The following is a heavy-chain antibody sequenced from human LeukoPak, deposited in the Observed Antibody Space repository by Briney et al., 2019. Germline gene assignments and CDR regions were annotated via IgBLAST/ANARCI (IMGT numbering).Heavy chain of an antibody. CDR2: IYYSGST. CDR1: GGSISSGGYY. J-gene: IGHJ4*02. V-gene: IGHV4-31*03. Sequence: PSETLSLTCTVSGGSISSGGYYWSWIRQHPGKGLEWIGYIYYSGSTYYNPSLKSRVTISVDTSKNQFSLKLSSVTAADTAVYYCASSDYDSSGLDYWGQGTLVTVSS. D-gene: IGHD3-22*01. CDR3: ASSDYDSSGLDY.